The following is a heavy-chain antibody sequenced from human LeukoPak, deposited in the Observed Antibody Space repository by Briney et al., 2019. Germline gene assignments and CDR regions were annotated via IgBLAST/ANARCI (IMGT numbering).Heavy chain of an antibody. Sequence: SETLSLTCTVSGCSVSSYFWSWIRQPPGKGLEWVGYVYYSGRTNYIPSLKSRVTISVDTSKTQFSLRLSSVTAADTAVYYCARHLGPGWHAMDVWGQGTTVTVSS. J-gene: IGHJ6*02. CDR3: ARHLGPGWHAMDV. V-gene: IGHV4-59*08. D-gene: IGHD2-15*01. CDR1: GCSVSSYF. CDR2: VYYSGRT.